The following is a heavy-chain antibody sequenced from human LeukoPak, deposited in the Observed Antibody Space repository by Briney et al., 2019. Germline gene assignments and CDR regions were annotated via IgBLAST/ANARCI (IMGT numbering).Heavy chain of an antibody. CDR3: AGRPTGYSSGYIH. Sequence: GGSLRLSCVASGVTLSNYAVSWVRQAPEKGLDWVSVISGSAHKIRYADSVKGRFTISRDNSENIVYLQMNNLRVEDTAVYYCAGRPTGYSSGYIHWGQGTLVTVSS. V-gene: IGHV3-23*01. D-gene: IGHD5-18*01. CDR1: GVTLSNYA. J-gene: IGHJ4*02. CDR2: ISGSAHKI.